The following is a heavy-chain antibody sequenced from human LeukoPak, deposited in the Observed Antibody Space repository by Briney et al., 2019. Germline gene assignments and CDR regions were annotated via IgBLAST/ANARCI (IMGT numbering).Heavy chain of an antibody. J-gene: IGHJ6*03. V-gene: IGHV3-30-3*01. CDR3: ARVARAPIVVVPAALYMDV. D-gene: IGHD2-2*01. Sequence: PGGSLRLSCAASGFTFSSYAMHWVRQAPGKGLEWVAVISYEGSNKYYADSVKGRFTISRDNSKNTLYLQMNSLRAEDTAVYYCARVARAPIVVVPAALYMDVWGKGTTVTVSS. CDR1: GFTFSSYA. CDR2: ISYEGSNK.